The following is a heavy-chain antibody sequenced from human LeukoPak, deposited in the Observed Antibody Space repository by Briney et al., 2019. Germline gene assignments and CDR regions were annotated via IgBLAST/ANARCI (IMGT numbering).Heavy chain of an antibody. V-gene: IGHV3-30*04. CDR1: GFTFSSYA. Sequence: GRSLRLSCAASGFTFSSYAMHWVRQAPGKGLEWVAVISYDGSNKYYADSVKGRFTISRDNSKNTLYLQMNSLRAEDTAVYYCARDPRVMITFGGPVFDYWGQGTLVTVSS. CDR3: ARDPRVMITFGGPVFDY. J-gene: IGHJ4*02. CDR2: ISYDGSNK. D-gene: IGHD3-16*01.